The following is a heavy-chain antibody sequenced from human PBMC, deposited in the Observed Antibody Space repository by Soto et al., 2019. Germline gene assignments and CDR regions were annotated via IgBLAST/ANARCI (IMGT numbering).Heavy chain of an antibody. D-gene: IGHD3-3*01. Sequence: GESLKISCAASGFTFSSYSMNWVRQAPGKGLEWVSYISSSSSTIYYADSVKGRFTISRDNAKNSLYLQMNSLRAEDTAVYYCARVLRFSLWGKGTTVTVSS. CDR1: GFTFSSYS. CDR3: ARVLRFSL. CDR2: ISSSSSTI. V-gene: IGHV3-48*01. J-gene: IGHJ6*04.